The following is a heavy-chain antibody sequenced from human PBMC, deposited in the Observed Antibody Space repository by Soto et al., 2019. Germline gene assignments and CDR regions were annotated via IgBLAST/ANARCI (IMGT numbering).Heavy chain of an antibody. V-gene: IGHV1-46*01. CDR3: ARSQEVVVVPAAPIDY. CDR2: INPSGGGT. CDR1: GYSFSNYY. Sequence: QVQLVQSGAEVKKPGASVKVSCKTSGYSFSNYYINWVRQAPGQGLEWMGRINPSGGGTSYAQKFQGRVTMTRGTPTSTGYMDLSSLRSEDTAVYYCARSQEVVVVPAAPIDYWGQGTLVTVSS. J-gene: IGHJ4*02. D-gene: IGHD2-2*01.